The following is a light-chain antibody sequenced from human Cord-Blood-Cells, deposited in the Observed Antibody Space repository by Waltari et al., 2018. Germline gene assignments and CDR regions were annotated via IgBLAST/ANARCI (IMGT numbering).Light chain of an antibody. J-gene: IGKJ4*01. CDR2: DAS. CDR1: QSVSSY. CDR3: QQRSNLPALT. V-gene: IGKV3-11*01. Sequence: EIVLTQSPATLSLSPGERATLSCRASQSVSSYLAWYQQKPGQAPRLLIYDASNRATVIPARFSGSGSGTDFTLTISSLEPEDFAVYYCQQRSNLPALTFGGGTKVEIK.